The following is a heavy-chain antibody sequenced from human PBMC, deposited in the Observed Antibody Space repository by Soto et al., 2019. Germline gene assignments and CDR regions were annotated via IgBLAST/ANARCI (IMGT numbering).Heavy chain of an antibody. CDR1: GYTFTSYD. CDR3: ERGAMIVVGTDAFDI. V-gene: IGHV1-18*01. CDR2: ISPYNGNT. Sequence: ASVKVSCKASGYTFTSYDINWVRQAPGQGLEWMGWISPYNGNTNYAQKLQGRVTMTTDTSTSTAYMELRSLRSDDTAVYYCERGAMIVVGTDAFDIWGQGTMVTVSS. D-gene: IGHD3-22*01. J-gene: IGHJ3*02.